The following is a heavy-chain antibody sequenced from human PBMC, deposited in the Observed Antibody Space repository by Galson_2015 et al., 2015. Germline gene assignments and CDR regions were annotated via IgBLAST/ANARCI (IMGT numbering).Heavy chain of an antibody. V-gene: IGHV5-51*01. Sequence: GDSDTRYSPSFQGQVTISADKSISTAYLQWSSLKASDTAMYYCARPIGGFLGFDYWGQGTLVTVSS. J-gene: IGHJ4*02. CDR3: ARPIGGFLGFDY. D-gene: IGHD3-3*01. CDR2: GDSDT.